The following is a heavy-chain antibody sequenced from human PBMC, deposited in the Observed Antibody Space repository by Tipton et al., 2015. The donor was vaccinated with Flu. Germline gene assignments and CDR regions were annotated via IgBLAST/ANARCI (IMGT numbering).Heavy chain of an antibody. Sequence: TLSLTCAVSGYSISSGYYWGWIRQPPGKGLEWIGSIYHSGSTYYNPSLKSRVTISVDTSKNQFSLKLSSVTAADTAVYYCARRYCSGGSGVTGWFDPWGQGTLVTVSS. J-gene: IGHJ5*02. CDR2: IYHSGST. D-gene: IGHD2-15*01. CDR1: GYSISSGYY. CDR3: ARRYCSGGSGVTGWFDP. V-gene: IGHV4-38-2*01.